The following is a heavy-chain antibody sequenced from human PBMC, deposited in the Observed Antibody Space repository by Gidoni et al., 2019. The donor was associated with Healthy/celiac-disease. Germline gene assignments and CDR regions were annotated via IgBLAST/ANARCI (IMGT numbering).Heavy chain of an antibody. D-gene: IGHD2-2*01. CDR2: IYHSGST. Sequence: QLQLQESGSGLVKPSQTLSLTCAVSGGSISSGGYSWSWIRQPPGKGLEWIGYIYHSGSTYYNPSLKSRVTISVDRSKNQFSLKLSSVTAADTAVYYCRGYCSSTSCFNLNDYWGQGTLVTVSS. CDR1: GGSISSGGYS. CDR3: RGYCSSTSCFNLNDY. J-gene: IGHJ4*02. V-gene: IGHV4-30-2*01.